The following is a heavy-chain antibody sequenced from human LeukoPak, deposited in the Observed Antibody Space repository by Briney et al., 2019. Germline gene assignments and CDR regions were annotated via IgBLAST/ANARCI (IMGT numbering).Heavy chain of an antibody. D-gene: IGHD3-22*01. V-gene: IGHV4-59*08. Sequence: SETLSLTCTVSGGSISGYYWSWIRQPPGKGLEYIGYIYYSGSTDYNPSLKSRITISVDTSKNQFSMKLSSVTAADTAVYYCARHYYDSSGYYYFDYWGQGTLVTVSS. CDR1: GGSISGYY. CDR2: IYYSGST. J-gene: IGHJ4*02. CDR3: ARHYYDSSGYYYFDY.